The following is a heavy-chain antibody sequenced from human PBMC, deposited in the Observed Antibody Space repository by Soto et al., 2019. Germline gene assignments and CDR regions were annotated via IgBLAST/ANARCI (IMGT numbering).Heavy chain of an antibody. J-gene: IGHJ5*02. V-gene: IGHV3-23*01. D-gene: IGHD2-2*01. CDR2: ISGSGGST. Sequence: EVQLLESGGGLVQPGGSLRLSCAASGFTFSSYAMSWVRQAPGKGLEWVSAISGSGGSTYYADSVKGRFTISRNNSKNTLYLQMNSLRAEDTAVYYCAKGGAQLLHYNWFDPWGQGTLVTVSS. CDR3: AKGGAQLLHYNWFDP. CDR1: GFTFSSYA.